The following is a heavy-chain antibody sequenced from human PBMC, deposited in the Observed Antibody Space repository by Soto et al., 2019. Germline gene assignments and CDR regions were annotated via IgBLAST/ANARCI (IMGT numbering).Heavy chain of an antibody. Sequence: SETLSLTCTVSGGSISSYYWSWIRQPPGKGLEWIGYIYYSGSTNYNPSLKSRVTISVDTSKNQFSLKLSSVTAADTAVYYCASSAAMVPYYSYSGMDVWGQGTTVTVSS. D-gene: IGHD5-18*01. CDR1: GGSISSYY. CDR3: ASSAAMVPYYSYSGMDV. J-gene: IGHJ6*02. CDR2: IYYSGST. V-gene: IGHV4-59*01.